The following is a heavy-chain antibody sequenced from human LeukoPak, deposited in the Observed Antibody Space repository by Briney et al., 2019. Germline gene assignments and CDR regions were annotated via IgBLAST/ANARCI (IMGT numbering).Heavy chain of an antibody. J-gene: IGHJ5*02. V-gene: IGHV4-38-2*02. CDR1: GYSISSGYY. CDR3: ARESNYHGSGTGWFDP. D-gene: IGHD3-10*01. Sequence: SETLSLTCTVSGYSISSGYYWGWIRQPPGKGLEWTGSIDHSGSTYYNPSLKSRITISVDTSKNQFSLKLSSVTAADTAVYYCARESNYHGSGTGWFDPWGQGTLVTVSS. CDR2: IDHSGST.